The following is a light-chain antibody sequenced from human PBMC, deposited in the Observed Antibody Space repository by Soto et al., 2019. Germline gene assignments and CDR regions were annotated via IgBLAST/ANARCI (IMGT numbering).Light chain of an antibody. CDR2: GAS. J-gene: IGKJ1*01. CDR3: HQRHGWPRT. V-gene: IGKV1-17*02. Sequence: DIQMTQSPSTLSASVGDRATISCGASQSIGNDLGWYRQKPGQAPKRLIYGASSRESGIPERFSASGSGTEFTLTISYVQPEDFASYYCHQRHGWPRTFGQGTKVDI. CDR1: QSIGND.